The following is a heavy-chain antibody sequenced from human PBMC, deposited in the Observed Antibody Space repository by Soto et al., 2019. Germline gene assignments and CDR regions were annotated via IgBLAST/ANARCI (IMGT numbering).Heavy chain of an antibody. CDR2: IGTAGDT. D-gene: IGHD2-21*01. Sequence: GGSLRLSCAASGFTFSSYDMHWVRQATGKGLEWVSAIGTAGDTYYPGSVKGRFTISRENAKNSLYLQMNSLRAEDTAVYYCARDGPISSFDIWGQGTMVTVSS. CDR3: ARDGPISSFDI. V-gene: IGHV3-13*01. J-gene: IGHJ3*02. CDR1: GFTFSSYD.